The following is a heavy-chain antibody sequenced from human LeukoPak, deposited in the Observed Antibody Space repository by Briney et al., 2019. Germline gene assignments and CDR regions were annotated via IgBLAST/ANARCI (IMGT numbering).Heavy chain of an antibody. J-gene: IGHJ4*02. CDR1: GGSVTDYY. CDR2: IYYTVT. D-gene: IGHD7-27*01. CDR3: ASRKLGNDY. V-gene: IGHV4-59*02. Sequence: SETLSLTCTVSGGSVTDYYWSWIRQSPGKGLEWIGYIYYTVTSYNPSLKSRVTISADTSKNQFSLKLISVTAADTAVYYCASRKLGNDYWGQGTLVTVSS.